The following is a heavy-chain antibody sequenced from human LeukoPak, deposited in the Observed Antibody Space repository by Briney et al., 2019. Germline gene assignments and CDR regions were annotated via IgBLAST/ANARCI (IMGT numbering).Heavy chain of an antibody. V-gene: IGHV3-7*03. Sequence: GGSLRLSCAASGFTFSSYWMSWVRQAPGEGLEWVANIKQDGSEKYYVDSVKGRFTISRDNAKNSLYLHMNSLTVEDTAVYYCSRDPRHNDYWGQGTLVTVSS. J-gene: IGHJ4*02. CDR1: GFTFSSYW. CDR3: SRDPRHNDY. CDR2: IKQDGSEK.